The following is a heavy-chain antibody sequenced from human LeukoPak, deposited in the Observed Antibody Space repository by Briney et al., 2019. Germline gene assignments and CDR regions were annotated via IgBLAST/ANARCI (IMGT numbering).Heavy chain of an antibody. CDR3: ARGWGSTSSNYFDP. CDR1: GGSISSSSYY. CDR2: IYGSGTT. J-gene: IGHJ5*02. Sequence: SETLSLTCTVSGGSISSSSYYWGWIRQPAGKGLEWIGRIYGSGTTNYSPSLRSRVTISMHTSNNQFSLKLNSVTAADTAVYYCARGWGSTSSNYFDPWGQGTLVTVSS. V-gene: IGHV4-61*02. D-gene: IGHD2-2*01.